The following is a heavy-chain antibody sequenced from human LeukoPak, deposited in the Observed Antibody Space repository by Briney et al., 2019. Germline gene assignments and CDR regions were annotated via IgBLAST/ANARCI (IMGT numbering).Heavy chain of an antibody. J-gene: IGHJ3*02. V-gene: IGHV4-59*12. CDR2: IYYSGSS. Sequence: SETLSLTCTLSGGSISTYYWSWIRQPPGKGLEWIGYIYYSGSSGYNPSLKSRGTISVDTSKNQLSLKLTSVTAADTAVYYCARGSITVVPAFDIWGQGTMVTVSS. D-gene: IGHD3-3*01. CDR1: GGSISTYY. CDR3: ARGSITVVPAFDI.